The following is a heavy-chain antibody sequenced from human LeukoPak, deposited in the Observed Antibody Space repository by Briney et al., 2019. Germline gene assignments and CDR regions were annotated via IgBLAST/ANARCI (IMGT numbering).Heavy chain of an antibody. Sequence: GGSLRLSCSASGFTFSSYAMHWVRQAPGKGLEYVSAISSNGGSTYYADSVKGRFTISRDNSKNTLYLQMSSLRAEDTAVYYCVKDPPTSISWPPTEYGMDVWGQGTTVTVSS. V-gene: IGHV3-64D*06. CDR3: VKDPPTSISWPPTEYGMDV. CDR2: ISSNGGST. CDR1: GFTFSSYA. J-gene: IGHJ6*02. D-gene: IGHD6-13*01.